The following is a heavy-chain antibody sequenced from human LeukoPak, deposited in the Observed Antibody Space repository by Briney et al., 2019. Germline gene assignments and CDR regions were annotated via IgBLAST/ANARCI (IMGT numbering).Heavy chain of an antibody. D-gene: IGHD5-24*01. CDR2: INPNSGGT. V-gene: IGHV1-2*06. CDR1: GYTSTGFY. CDR3: ARRDSIDI. J-gene: IGHJ3*02. Sequence: VRASCKVSGYTSTGFYMHRVGGSPRPGLKWMGRINPNSGGTKYAQKFQGRVTMTRDTSISTAYMELSRLRSDDTAVYYCARRDSIDIWGQGTMVTVSS.